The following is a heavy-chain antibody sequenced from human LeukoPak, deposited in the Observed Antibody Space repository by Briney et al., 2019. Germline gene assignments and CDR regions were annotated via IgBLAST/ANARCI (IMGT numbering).Heavy chain of an antibody. CDR1: GYSFTSSD. J-gene: IGHJ4*02. CDR3: ARGYSSSWYARPLDY. V-gene: IGHV1-8*01. Sequence: ASVKVSCKASGYSFTSSDVNWVRQAPGQGLEWMGWTNPKTGNTGYSQKFQGRVTMTTDTSTSTAYMELRSLRSDDTAVYYCARGYSSSWYARPLDYWGQGTLVTVSS. CDR2: TNPKTGNT. D-gene: IGHD6-13*01.